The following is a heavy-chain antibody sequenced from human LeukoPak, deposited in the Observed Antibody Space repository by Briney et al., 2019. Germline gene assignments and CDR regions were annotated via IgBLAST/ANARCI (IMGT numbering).Heavy chain of an antibody. Sequence: SETLSLTCTVSGYSISSGYYWGWIRQPPGEGLEWIGSIYHSGSSYYNPSLKSRVTISVDTSKNQFSLKLSSVTAADTAVYYCARDRPRIAAAGTAYYYYMDVWGKGTTVTISS. CDR2: IYHSGSS. V-gene: IGHV4-38-2*02. CDR3: ARDRPRIAAAGTAYYYYMDV. D-gene: IGHD6-13*01. J-gene: IGHJ6*03. CDR1: GYSISSGYY.